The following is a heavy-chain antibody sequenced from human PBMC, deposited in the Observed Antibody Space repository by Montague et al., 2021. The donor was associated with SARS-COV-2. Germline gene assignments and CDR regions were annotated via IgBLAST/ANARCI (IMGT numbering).Heavy chain of an antibody. V-gene: IGHV4-61*02. D-gene: IGHD3-10*01. J-gene: IGHJ6*02. Sequence: SQTLSLTCTVSGGSISSGSYYWSWIRQPAGKGLEWIGRIYTSGSTNYNPSLKSRVTISVDTSKNQFSLRLSSVTAADTAVYYCARVGVGTMVRGVIPAYYYYGMDVWGQGTTVTVSS. CDR3: ARVGVGTMVRGVIPAYYYYGMDV. CDR2: IYTSGST. CDR1: GGSISSGSYY.